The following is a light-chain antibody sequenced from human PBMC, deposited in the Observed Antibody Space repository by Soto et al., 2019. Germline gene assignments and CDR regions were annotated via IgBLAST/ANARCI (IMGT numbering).Light chain of an antibody. Sequence: EIVMTQSPATLSVSPGERATLSCRASQSINNNLAWYQQKRGQGPRLLIYGAFSRATCTPARFSGSGSGTGFTLTISSLQSEDFAIYYCQQYNDWPLTFGGGTKVEIK. V-gene: IGKV3-15*01. CDR1: QSINNN. CDR2: GAF. CDR3: QQYNDWPLT. J-gene: IGKJ4*01.